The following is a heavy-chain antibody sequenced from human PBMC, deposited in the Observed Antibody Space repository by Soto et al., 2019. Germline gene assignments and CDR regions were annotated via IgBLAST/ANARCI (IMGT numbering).Heavy chain of an antibody. D-gene: IGHD3-16*01. CDR2: ISATGGGT. CDR3: AKDRRAGGNSAFYFDF. J-gene: IGHJ4*02. Sequence: WWSLRLSFASSGFKFSNYAMSWVRQAPGKGLEWVSLISATGGGTYYADSVKGRFTISRDNSHNTLYLQVHSLTAEDTAVYYCAKDRRAGGNSAFYFDFWGQGAQVTVSS. CDR1: GFKFSNYA. V-gene: IGHV3-23*01.